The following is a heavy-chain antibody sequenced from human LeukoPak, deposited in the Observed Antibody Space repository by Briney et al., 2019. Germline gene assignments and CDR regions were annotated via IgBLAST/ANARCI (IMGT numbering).Heavy chain of an antibody. CDR1: GFTFSSYS. J-gene: IGHJ3*02. D-gene: IGHD1-26*01. CDR3: ARDSAYAFDI. V-gene: IGHV3-48*02. Sequence: GGSLRLSCAASGFTFSSYSTNWVRQAPGKGLEWVSYIGWSSNIYYADSVQGRFTISRDNAKNSLYLQMNSLRDEDTALYYCARDSAYAFDIWGQGTKVTVSS. CDR2: IGWSSNI.